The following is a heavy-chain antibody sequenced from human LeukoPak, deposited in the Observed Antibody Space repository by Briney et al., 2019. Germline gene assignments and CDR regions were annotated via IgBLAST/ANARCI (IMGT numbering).Heavy chain of an antibody. CDR1: GGSFSGYY. V-gene: IGHV4-34*01. CDR3: ARDLRITGTTYNYYYGMDV. D-gene: IGHD1-7*01. CDR2: INHSGST. J-gene: IGHJ6*02. Sequence: PSETLSLTCAVYGGSFSGYYLSWIRQPPGKGLEWIGEINHSGSTNYNPSLKSRVTISVDTSKNQFSLKLSSVTAADTAVYYCARDLRITGTTYNYYYGMDVWGQGTTVTVSS.